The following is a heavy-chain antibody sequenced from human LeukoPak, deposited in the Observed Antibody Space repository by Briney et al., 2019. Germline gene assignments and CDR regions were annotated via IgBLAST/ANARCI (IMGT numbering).Heavy chain of an antibody. CDR3: ARVDVKLTLGRWYFDL. CDR2: ISSDGNTK. J-gene: IGHJ2*01. V-gene: IGHV3-30*04. D-gene: IGHD4/OR15-4a*01. Sequence: GGSLRLSCAASGFTFSSYAMHWVRQTPGKGLEWVAFISSDGNTKYCADSVKGRFTISRDNSKNTLYLQMNSLRGEDTAVYYCARVDVKLTLGRWYFDLWGRGTLVTVSS. CDR1: GFTFSSYA.